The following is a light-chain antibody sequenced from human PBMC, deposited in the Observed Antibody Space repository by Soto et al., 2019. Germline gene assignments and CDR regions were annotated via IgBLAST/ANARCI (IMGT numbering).Light chain of an antibody. J-gene: IGKJ3*01. CDR2: DAS. V-gene: IGKV1-5*01. CDR1: QSISGW. Sequence: DIQLTQSPSTLSASVGDRVTITCRASQSISGWLAWSQQRPGKAPKLLIYDASSLKSGVPSRFSGSGSGTEFTLTIGGLQPDDFATYYGQQYSGYSLFTFGPGTLVDIK. CDR3: QQYSGYSLFT.